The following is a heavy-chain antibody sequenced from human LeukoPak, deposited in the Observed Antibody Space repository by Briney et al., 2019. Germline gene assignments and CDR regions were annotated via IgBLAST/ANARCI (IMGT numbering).Heavy chain of an antibody. D-gene: IGHD5-12*01. J-gene: IGHJ4*02. Sequence: GGSLRLSCAASQFTFDSYAMSWVRQAPGKGLEWVSSIGGGTGSDTYYVDSVKGRFTISRDNSKNTLYLQMNSLRVEDTAVYYCARSRGVSGYDFAYWGQGTLVTVSS. CDR3: ARSRGVSGYDFAY. CDR1: QFTFDSYA. V-gene: IGHV3-23*01. CDR2: IGGGTGSDT.